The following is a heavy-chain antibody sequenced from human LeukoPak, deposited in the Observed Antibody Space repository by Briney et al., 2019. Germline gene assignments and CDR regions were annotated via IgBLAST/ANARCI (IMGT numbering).Heavy chain of an antibody. J-gene: IGHJ4*02. CDR3: ARNGAWGSYRLHDF. Sequence: ASVKVSCKASGYTFTGYYIHWVRQAPGQGLEWMGWINPNRGGTNYAQKFQGRVTMTRDTSISTAYMELTNLISDDTAVYYCARNGAWGSYRLHDFWGQGTLVTVSS. V-gene: IGHV1-2*02. CDR1: GYTFTGYY. CDR2: INPNRGGT. D-gene: IGHD3-16*02.